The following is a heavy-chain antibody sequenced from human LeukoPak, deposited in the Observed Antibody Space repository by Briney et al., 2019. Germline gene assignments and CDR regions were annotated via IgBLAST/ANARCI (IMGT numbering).Heavy chain of an antibody. CDR3: ARDLKPGYYDSSGKLNYFDY. Sequence: ASVKVSCKASGYTFTSYGISWVRQAPGQGLEWMVWISAYNDNTNYAQKLQGRVTMTTDTSTSTAYMGLRSLRSDDTAVYYCARDLKPGYYDSSGKLNYFDYWGQGTLVTVSS. J-gene: IGHJ4*02. V-gene: IGHV1-18*01. D-gene: IGHD3-22*01. CDR1: GYTFTSYG. CDR2: ISAYNDNT.